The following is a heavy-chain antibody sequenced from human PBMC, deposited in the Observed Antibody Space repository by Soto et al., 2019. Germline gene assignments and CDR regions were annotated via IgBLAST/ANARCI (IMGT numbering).Heavy chain of an antibody. D-gene: IGHD3-22*01. CDR2: ISYDGSNK. Sequence: PRGSLRLSCATSGFTFNTYAMHWVRQAPDKGLELVAIISYDGSNKYYADSVKGRFTISRDNPKNTVSLEMSSLRPEDTAVYYCARDLSRGITMIALEIHYWGQGTLVTVSS. V-gene: IGHV3-30-3*01. J-gene: IGHJ4*02. CDR1: GFTFNTYA. CDR3: ARDLSRGITMIALEIHY.